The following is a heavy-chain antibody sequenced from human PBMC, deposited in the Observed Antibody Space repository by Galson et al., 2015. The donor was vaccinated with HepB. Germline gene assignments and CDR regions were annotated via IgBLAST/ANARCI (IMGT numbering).Heavy chain of an antibody. CDR2: ISPSPHNRYT. CDR1: GYTFTSYG. Sequence: SVKVSCKASGYTFTSYGISWLRQAPGQRLEWMGWISPSPHNRYTNYAQNFQGRVTMTTDTSTTTAYMELRSLRSDDTAVYYCARGAVVVAVGATQNNWLDPWGRGTLVTVSS. V-gene: IGHV1-18*01. D-gene: IGHD2-15*01. J-gene: IGHJ5*02. CDR3: ARGAVVVAVGATQNNWLDP.